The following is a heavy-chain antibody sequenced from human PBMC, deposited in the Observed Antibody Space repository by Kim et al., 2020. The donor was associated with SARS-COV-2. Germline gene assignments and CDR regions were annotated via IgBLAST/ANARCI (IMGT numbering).Heavy chain of an antibody. Sequence: GGSLRLSCAASGFTFSSYAMSWVRQAPGKGLEWVSGISGSGGSTYYADSVKGRFTISRDNSKNTLYLQMNSLRVEDTAVYYCAKDRAPAAMSYYYGMDVWGRGPTVTVSS. J-gene: IGHJ6*02. CDR2: ISGSGGST. CDR3: AKDRAPAAMSYYYGMDV. D-gene: IGHD2-2*01. V-gene: IGHV3-23*01. CDR1: GFTFSSYA.